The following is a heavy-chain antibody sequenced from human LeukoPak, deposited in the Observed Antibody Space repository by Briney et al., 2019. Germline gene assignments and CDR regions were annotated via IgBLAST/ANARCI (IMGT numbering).Heavy chain of an antibody. CDR1: GYTFTSYY. CDR2: INPSGGST. CDR3: ARTDYYGSGSYYI. D-gene: IGHD3-10*01. Sequence: ASVKVSCKASGYTFTSYYMHWVRQAPGQGLEWMGIINPSGGSTSYAQKFQGRVTMTRDMSTSTAYMELRSLRSDDTAVYYCARTDYYGSGSYYIWGQGTLVTVSS. V-gene: IGHV1-46*01. J-gene: IGHJ4*02.